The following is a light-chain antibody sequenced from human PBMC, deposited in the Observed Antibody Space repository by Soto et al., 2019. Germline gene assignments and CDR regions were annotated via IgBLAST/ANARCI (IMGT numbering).Light chain of an antibody. V-gene: IGLV2-11*01. J-gene: IGLJ1*01. Sequence: QSALTQPRSVSAYPGQSVTISCTGTRSDVGGFIFVSWYQQHPGRAPKLMIYDVSNRPSGVSNRFSGSKSGNTASLTISGLQADDDADYYCVSYTTSASYVFGTGTKVTVL. CDR1: RSDVGGFIF. CDR2: DVS. CDR3: VSYTTSASYV.